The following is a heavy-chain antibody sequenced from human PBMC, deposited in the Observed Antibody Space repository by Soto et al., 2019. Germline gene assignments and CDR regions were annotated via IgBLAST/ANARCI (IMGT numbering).Heavy chain of an antibody. CDR2: IVPNVGTV. Sequence: SVKVSCKASGGTLSSFINYPINWVRQAPGQGLEWMGGIVPNVGTVNYAQKFQGRVTITADKSTGTAYMEVSSLRSEDTALYYCARRDTSGFLRYFDNWGQGTLVT. J-gene: IGHJ4*02. CDR1: GGTLSSFINYP. V-gene: IGHV1-69*06. D-gene: IGHD3-3*01. CDR3: ARRDTSGFLRYFDN.